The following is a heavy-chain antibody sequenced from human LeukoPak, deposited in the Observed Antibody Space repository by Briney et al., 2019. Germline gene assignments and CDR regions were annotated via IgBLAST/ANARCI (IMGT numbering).Heavy chain of an antibody. V-gene: IGHV3-30*03. CDR3: ARSSGSGSYYTDY. D-gene: IGHD3-10*01. J-gene: IGHJ4*02. CDR1: GFTFSSYG. Sequence: HTGGSLRLSCAASGFTFSSYGMHWVRQAPGKGLEWVAVISYDGSNKYYADSVKGRFTISRDNSKNTLYLQMNSLRAEDTAVYYCARSSGSGSYYTDYWGQGTLVTVSS. CDR2: ISYDGSNK.